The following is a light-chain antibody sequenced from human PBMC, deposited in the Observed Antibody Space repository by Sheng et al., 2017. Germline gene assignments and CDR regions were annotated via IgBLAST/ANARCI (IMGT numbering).Light chain of an antibody. J-gene: IGLJ3*02. V-gene: IGLV1-47*02. CDR2: SNN. CDR1: SSNIGSNY. CDR3: AAWDDSLSTWV. Sequence: QSVLTQSPSASGTPGQRVTISCSGSSSNIGSNYAHWYQQLPGTAPKPLIYSNNQRPSGVPDRFSGSKSGTSASLAISGLRSEDEGDYFCAAWDDSLSTWVFGGGTKLTVL.